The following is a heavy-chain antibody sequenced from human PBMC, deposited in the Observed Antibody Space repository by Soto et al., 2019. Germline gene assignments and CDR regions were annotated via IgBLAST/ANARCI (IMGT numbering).Heavy chain of an antibody. J-gene: IGHJ4*02. CDR1: GFTFTSYA. D-gene: IGHD5-12*01. CDR2: ISGSGGST. Sequence: EVQLLASGGGLVQPGGSLRLSCAASGFTFTSYAMSWVRQAPGKGLEWVSAISGSGGSTYYADSVKGRFTISRDNSKNTLYLQMNSLRAEDTAVYYCARHSGYGVLGDYWGQGTLVTVSS. CDR3: ARHSGYGVLGDY. V-gene: IGHV3-23*01.